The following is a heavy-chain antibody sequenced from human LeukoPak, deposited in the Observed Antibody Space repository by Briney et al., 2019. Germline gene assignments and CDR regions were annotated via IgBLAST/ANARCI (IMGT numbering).Heavy chain of an antibody. CDR1: GGSISSGSYY. Sequence: SQTLSLTCIVSGGSISSGSYYWSWIRQPAGKGLEWIGRIYTSGSTNYNPSLKSRVTISVDTSKNQFSLKLSSVTAADTAVYYCAREGQQLVDAFDIWGQGTMVTVSS. CDR3: AREGQQLVDAFDI. V-gene: IGHV4-61*02. J-gene: IGHJ3*02. D-gene: IGHD6-13*01. CDR2: IYTSGST.